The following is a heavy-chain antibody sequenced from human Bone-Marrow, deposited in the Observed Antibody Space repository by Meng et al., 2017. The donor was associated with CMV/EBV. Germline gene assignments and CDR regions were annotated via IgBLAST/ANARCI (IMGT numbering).Heavy chain of an antibody. CDR3: ARDPIAARPFGWFDP. D-gene: IGHD6-6*01. Sequence: ASVKVSCKASGYTFTGYYMHWVRQAPGQGLEWMGIINPSGGSTSYAQKFQGRVTMTRDTSTSTVYMELSSLRSEDTAVYYRARDPIAARPFGWFDPWGQGTLVTVSS. J-gene: IGHJ5*02. CDR1: GYTFTGYY. V-gene: IGHV1-46*01. CDR2: INPSGGST.